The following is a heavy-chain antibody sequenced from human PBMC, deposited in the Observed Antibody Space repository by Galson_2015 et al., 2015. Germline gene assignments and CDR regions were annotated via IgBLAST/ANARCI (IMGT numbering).Heavy chain of an antibody. CDR1: GFTFSSYA. CDR2: ISGSGGST. V-gene: IGHV3-23*01. D-gene: IGHD1-14*01. Sequence: SLRLACAASGFTFSSYAMSWVRQAPGKGLEWVSAISGSGGSTYYADSVKGRFTISRDSSKNTLYLQMNSLRAEDTAVYYCAKAIYPRIAGGFDYWGQGTLVTVSS. CDR3: AKAIYPRIAGGFDY. J-gene: IGHJ4*02.